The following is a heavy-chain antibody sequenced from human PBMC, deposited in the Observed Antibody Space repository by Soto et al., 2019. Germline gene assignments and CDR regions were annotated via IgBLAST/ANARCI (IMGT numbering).Heavy chain of an antibody. CDR1: GGSFSGYY. D-gene: IGHD3-10*01. Sequence: TSETLSLTCAVYGGSFSGYYWSWIRQPPGKGLEWIGEINHSGSTNYNPSLKSRVTISVDTSKNQFSLKLSSVTAADTAVYYCARECYGSGRWLTDYWGQGTLVTVSS. V-gene: IGHV4-34*01. J-gene: IGHJ4*02. CDR2: INHSGST. CDR3: ARECYGSGRWLTDY.